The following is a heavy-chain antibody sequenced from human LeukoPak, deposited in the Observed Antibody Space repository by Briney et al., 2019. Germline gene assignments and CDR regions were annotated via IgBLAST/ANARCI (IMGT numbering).Heavy chain of an antibody. CDR3: AKDRVRLQMSGWFDP. CDR1: GFTFSSYG. V-gene: IGHV3-30*18. CDR2: ISYDGSNK. J-gene: IGHJ5*02. Sequence: GRSLRLSCAASGFTFSSYGMHWVRQAPGKGLEWVAVISYDGSNKYYADSVKGRFTISRDNSKNTLYLQMNSLRAEDTAVYYCAKDRVRLQMSGWFDPWGQGTLVTVSS. D-gene: IGHD4-11*01.